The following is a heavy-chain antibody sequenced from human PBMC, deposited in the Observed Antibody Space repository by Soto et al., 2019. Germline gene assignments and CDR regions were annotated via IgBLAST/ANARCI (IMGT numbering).Heavy chain of an antibody. V-gene: IGHV4-30-4*01. D-gene: IGHD3-22*01. CDR1: GGSIRSSDYY. Sequence: PSETLSLTCTVSGGSIRSSDYYWTWISQPPGKGLEWIGYIYYSGSANYNPSLKSRVTISVDTSRNQFSLKLNSVTAADTAVYFCARATYYSDTGGSPPLDYWGQGTLVTVSS. J-gene: IGHJ4*02. CDR2: IYYSGSA. CDR3: ARATYYSDTGGSPPLDY.